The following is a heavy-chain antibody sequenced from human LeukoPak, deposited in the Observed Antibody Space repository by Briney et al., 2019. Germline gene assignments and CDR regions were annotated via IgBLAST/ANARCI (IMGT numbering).Heavy chain of an antibody. J-gene: IGHJ4*02. CDR2: ISWNSGSI. Sequence: GGSLRLSCAASGFTFDDYAMHWVRQAPGKGLEWVSGISWNSGSIGYADSVKGRFTISRDNAKNSLYLQMNSLRAEDTALYYCATDPDYGDYVDWGQGTLVTVSS. CDR3: ATDPDYGDYVD. V-gene: IGHV3-9*01. CDR1: GFTFDDYA. D-gene: IGHD4-17*01.